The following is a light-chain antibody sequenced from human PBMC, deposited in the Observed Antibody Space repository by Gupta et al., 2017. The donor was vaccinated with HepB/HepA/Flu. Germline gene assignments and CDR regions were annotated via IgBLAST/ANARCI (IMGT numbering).Light chain of an antibody. CDR3: QQYNNWPPIT. Sequence: ETVMTQSPDTLSVSPGEGATLSCRASQNIRSNLAWYQQRPGQAPRLLIYGASTRAPNIPPRFSGSGYGTEFTLTISSRQSEDFAVYYCQQYNNWPPITFGQGTRLEIK. J-gene: IGKJ5*01. V-gene: IGKV3-15*01. CDR1: QNIRSN. CDR2: GAS.